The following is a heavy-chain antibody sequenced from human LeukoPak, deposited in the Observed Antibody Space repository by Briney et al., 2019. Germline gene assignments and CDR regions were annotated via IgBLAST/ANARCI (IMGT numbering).Heavy chain of an antibody. V-gene: IGHV3-74*01. CDR3: ASPGDNYAILGLDY. J-gene: IGHJ4*02. CDR2: ISSDGTTT. CDR1: GFTLSKYW. D-gene: IGHD3-9*01. Sequence: PGGSLRLSCAVSGFTLSKYWMHWIRQARGKGLAWVSRISSDGTTTVYADSLKPLFTISRDSAKNMLYLQMNSLRVDDTAMYYCASPGDNYAILGLDYWGQGTLVTVSS.